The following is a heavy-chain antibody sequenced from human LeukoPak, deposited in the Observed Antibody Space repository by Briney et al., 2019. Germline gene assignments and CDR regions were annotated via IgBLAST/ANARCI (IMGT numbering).Heavy chain of an antibody. V-gene: IGHV4-59*01. Sequence: PSETLSLTCTVSGCSISSYYWSWIRQPPGKGREWIVYIYYSGSTNYNPSLKSRVTISVDTSKNQFSLKLSSVTAADTAVYYCARDRGGYDPNWFDPWGQGTLVTVSS. CDR1: GCSISSYY. D-gene: IGHD5-12*01. J-gene: IGHJ5*02. CDR2: IYYSGST. CDR3: ARDRGGYDPNWFDP.